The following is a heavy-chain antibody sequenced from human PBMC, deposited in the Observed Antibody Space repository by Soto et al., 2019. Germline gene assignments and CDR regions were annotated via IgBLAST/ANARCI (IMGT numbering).Heavy chain of an antibody. D-gene: IGHD1-7*01. Sequence: GGSLRLSCAASGFTFSNAWMSWVRQAPGKGLEWVGRIKSKTDGGTTDYAAPVKGRFTISRDDSKNTLYLQMNSLKTEDTAVYYCTTVIWNYPQAIDAFDIWGQGTMVTVSS. CDR1: GFTFSNAW. CDR2: IKSKTDGGTT. J-gene: IGHJ3*02. CDR3: TTVIWNYPQAIDAFDI. V-gene: IGHV3-15*01.